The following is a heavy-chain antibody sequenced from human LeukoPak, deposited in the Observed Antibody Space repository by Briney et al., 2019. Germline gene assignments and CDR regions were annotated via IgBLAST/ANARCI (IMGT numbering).Heavy chain of an antibody. CDR1: GFTFSSHA. V-gene: IGHV3-23*01. CDR2: ISVSGDNT. Sequence: GALRLSCAAPGFTFSSHAMSWVRQAPGKGLEWVSAISVSGDNTYYADSVKGRFTISRDNSKNTLYPQMNSLRAEDTAVYYCARPYSSSVQRYFDYWGQGTLVTVSS. D-gene: IGHD2-2*01. J-gene: IGHJ4*02. CDR3: ARPYSSSVQRYFDY.